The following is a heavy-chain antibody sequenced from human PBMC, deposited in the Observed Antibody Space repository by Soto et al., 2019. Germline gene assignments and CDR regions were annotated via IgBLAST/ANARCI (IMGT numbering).Heavy chain of an antibody. V-gene: IGHV4-34*01. CDR3: ARGANCSGGSCYFDY. Sequence: SETLSLTCAVYGGSFSGYYWSWIRQPPGKGLEWIGEINHSGSTNYNPSLKSRVTISVDTSKNQFSLKRSSVTAADTAVYYCARGANCSGGSCYFDYWGQGTLVTVSS. CDR1: GGSFSGYY. J-gene: IGHJ4*02. CDR2: INHSGST. D-gene: IGHD2-15*01.